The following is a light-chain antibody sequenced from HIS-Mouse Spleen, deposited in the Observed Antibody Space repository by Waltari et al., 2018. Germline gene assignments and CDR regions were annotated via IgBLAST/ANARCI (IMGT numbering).Light chain of an antibody. V-gene: IGKV1-9*01. J-gene: IGKJ1*01. CDR3: QQLNRYPPT. CDR1: QGISSY. Sequence: DIQLTQYPSFLSASVGDRVTITCRASQGISSYLAWYQQKPGKAPKLLIYAASTSQSGVPSRFSGSGSGTEFTLTSSSLQPEDVATYCCQQLNRYPPTFGQGTKVEIK. CDR2: AAS.